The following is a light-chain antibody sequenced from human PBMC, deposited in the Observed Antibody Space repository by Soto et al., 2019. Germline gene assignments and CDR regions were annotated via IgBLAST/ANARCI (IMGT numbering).Light chain of an antibody. CDR1: RSISTY. V-gene: IGKV1-39*01. CDR2: SAS. CDR3: QQSHNYVT. J-gene: IGKJ3*01. Sequence: DLQMTQSPSSLSASVGDSVTITCRASRSISTYVNWYQQRPGKAPKLLIYSASKLQSGVSSTFSGSGSGTEFTLTISSLQPEDFATYYCQQSHNYVTFGPGTKVDFK.